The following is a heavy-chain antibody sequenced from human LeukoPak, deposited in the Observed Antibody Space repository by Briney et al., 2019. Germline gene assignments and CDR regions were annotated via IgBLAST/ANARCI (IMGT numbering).Heavy chain of an antibody. Sequence: ASVKVSCKASGYTFTGYYIHWVRQAPGQGLEWMGWINPNSGVTNHAQKFQGRVTVTRDTSISTAYMELRRLRSDDRAVYYCARGPPTRVVVVTTGDFDYWGQGTLVTVSS. CDR1: GYTFTGYY. D-gene: IGHD3-22*01. V-gene: IGHV1-2*02. CDR2: INPNSGVT. J-gene: IGHJ4*02. CDR3: ARGPPTRVVVVTTGDFDY.